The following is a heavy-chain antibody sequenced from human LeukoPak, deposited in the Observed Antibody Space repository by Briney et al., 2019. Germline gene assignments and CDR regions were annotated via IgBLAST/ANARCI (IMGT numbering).Heavy chain of an antibody. Sequence: GGSLRLSCAASGFTFSTSWMTWVRQAPGKGLEWVSSISSSSSDIYYADSVKGRFTISRDNAKNSLYLQMNSLRAEDTAMYYCAKITGTTSRYFDYWGQGTLVTVSS. V-gene: IGHV3-21*01. J-gene: IGHJ4*02. CDR2: ISSSSSDI. CDR1: GFTFSTSW. CDR3: AKITGTTSRYFDY. D-gene: IGHD1-20*01.